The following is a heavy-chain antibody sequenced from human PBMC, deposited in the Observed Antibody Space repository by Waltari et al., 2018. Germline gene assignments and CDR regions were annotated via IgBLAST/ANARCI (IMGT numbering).Heavy chain of an antibody. CDR3: AKSLRAYCDGDCLGPSDY. D-gene: IGHD2-21*01. V-gene: IGHV3-30*18. CDR1: GFSFRSYD. CDR2: ISYDGSKK. Sequence: QVQLVESGGGVVQPGRSLRLSCPASGFSFRSYDIHGVRQAPGKGLEWVAVISYDGSKKYYADSVRGRFTISRDNSKNTMYLQLNSLGTEDTAVYYCAKSLRAYCDGDCLGPSDYWGQGTLVTVSS. J-gene: IGHJ4*02.